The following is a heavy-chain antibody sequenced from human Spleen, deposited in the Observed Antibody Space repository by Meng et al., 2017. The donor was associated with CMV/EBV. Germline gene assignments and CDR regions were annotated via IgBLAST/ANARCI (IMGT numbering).Heavy chain of an antibody. CDR2: MYNSGST. D-gene: IGHD3-3*01. V-gene: IGHV4-59*12. J-gene: IGHJ6*02. CDR1: GASINSYY. CDR3: ARADYDFRRRYYYGLYV. Sequence: SETLSLTCTVPGASINSYYWNWIRQPPGKGLEWIGYMYNSGSTNYNPSLKSRVTISVDTSKNQFSLKLSSVTAADTAVYFCARADYDFRRRYYYGLYVWGQGTTVTVSS.